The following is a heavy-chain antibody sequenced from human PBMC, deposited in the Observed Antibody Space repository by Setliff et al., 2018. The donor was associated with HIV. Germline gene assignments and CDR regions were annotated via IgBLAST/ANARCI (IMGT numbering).Heavy chain of an antibody. J-gene: IGHJ4*02. V-gene: IGHV3-15*07. CDR3: ATGPLDY. Sequence: PGGSLRLSCTTFGIIFTDAWMDWVRRAPGKGLEWVGLIKHNSDGGTTDFAAPVKGRFTISRDDSKNTVYLQMNSLKIDDTGLYYCATGPLDYWGQGTLVTV. CDR2: IKHNSDGGTT. CDR1: GIIFTDAW.